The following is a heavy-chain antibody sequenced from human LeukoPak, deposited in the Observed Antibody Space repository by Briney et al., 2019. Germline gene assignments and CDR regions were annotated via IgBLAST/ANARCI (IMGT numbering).Heavy chain of an antibody. CDR2: IYSGGST. CDR3: ASQVVVAATVAFDI. D-gene: IGHD2-15*01. Sequence: GGSLRLSCAAPGFTVSSNYMSWVRQAPGKGLEWVSVIYSGGSTYYADSVKGRFTISRDNSKNTLYLQMNSLRAEDTAVYYCASQVVVAATVAFDIWGQGTMVTVSS. CDR1: GFTVSSNY. V-gene: IGHV3-53*01. J-gene: IGHJ3*02.